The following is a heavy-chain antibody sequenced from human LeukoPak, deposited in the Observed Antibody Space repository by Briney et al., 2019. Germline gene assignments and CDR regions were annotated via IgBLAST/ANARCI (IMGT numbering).Heavy chain of an antibody. Sequence: SETLSLTGAVYGGSFSGYYWGWIRQPPGKGLEWIGEINHSGSTNYNPSLKSRVTISVDTSKNQFSLKLSSVTAADTAVYYCARGGYFDIWGQGTMVTVSS. D-gene: IGHD6-13*01. CDR1: GGSFSGYY. CDR2: INHSGST. CDR3: ARGGYFDI. V-gene: IGHV4-34*01. J-gene: IGHJ3*02.